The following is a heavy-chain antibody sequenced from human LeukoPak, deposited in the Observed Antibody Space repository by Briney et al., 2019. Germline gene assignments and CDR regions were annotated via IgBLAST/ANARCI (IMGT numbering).Heavy chain of an antibody. Sequence: QPGGSLRLSCAASGFTFSSYWMHWVRQAPGKGLEWVSRINSDGGSTTYADSVKGRFTISRDNAKNTMYLRMSSLRADDSAVYYCGRGGLTGQMAAFDYWGQGALVTVST. CDR1: GFTFSSYW. V-gene: IGHV3-74*01. CDR2: INSDGGST. CDR3: GRGGLTGQMAAFDY. D-gene: IGHD3-9*01. J-gene: IGHJ4*02.